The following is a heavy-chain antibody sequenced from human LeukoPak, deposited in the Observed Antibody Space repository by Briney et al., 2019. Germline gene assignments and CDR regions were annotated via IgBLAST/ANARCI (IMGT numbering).Heavy chain of an antibody. D-gene: IGHD2-2*01. Sequence: PSETLSLTCAVYGGSFSGYYWSWIRQPPGKGLEWIGEINHSGSTNYNPSLKSRVTISVDTSKNQFSLKLSSVTAADTAVYYCARGPLGCSSTSCYHSRRRYYYGMDVWGQGTTVTVSS. CDR3: ARGPLGCSSTSCYHSRRRYYYGMDV. CDR1: GGSFSGYY. CDR2: INHSGST. J-gene: IGHJ6*02. V-gene: IGHV4-34*01.